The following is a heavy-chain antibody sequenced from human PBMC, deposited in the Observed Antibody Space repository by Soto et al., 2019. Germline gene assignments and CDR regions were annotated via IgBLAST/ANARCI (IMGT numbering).Heavy chain of an antibody. Sequence: GGSLRLSCAASGFTFSSYSMNWVRQAPGKGLEWVSSISSSSSYIYYADSVKGRFTISRDNAKNSLYLQMNSLRAEDTAVYYCARDLYSSSLYYYYYYMDVWGKGTTVTVS. J-gene: IGHJ6*03. CDR1: GFTFSSYS. CDR3: ARDLYSSSLYYYYYYMDV. V-gene: IGHV3-21*01. CDR2: ISSSSSYI. D-gene: IGHD6-6*01.